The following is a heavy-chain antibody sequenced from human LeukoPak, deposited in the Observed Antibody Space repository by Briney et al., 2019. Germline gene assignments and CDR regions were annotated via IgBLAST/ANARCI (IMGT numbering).Heavy chain of an antibody. J-gene: IGHJ4*02. D-gene: IGHD7-27*01. CDR1: GGSISSYY. CDR2: IYTSGST. CDR3: ASATGDLVAFDY. Sequence: SETLSLTCTVSGGSISSYYWSWIRQPAGKGLEWIGRIYTSGSTNYNPSLKSRVTMSVDTSKIQFSLNLSSVTAADTAVYYCASATGDLVAFDYWGQGTLVTVSS. V-gene: IGHV4-4*07.